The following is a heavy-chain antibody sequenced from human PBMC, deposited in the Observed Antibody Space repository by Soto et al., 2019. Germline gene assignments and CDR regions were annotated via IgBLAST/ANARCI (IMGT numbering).Heavy chain of an antibody. D-gene: IGHD2-15*01. Sequence: WGSLRLSCAASGFIFSDYAMSWVRQAPGKGLEWVAGMGGANGDTYYAESVRGRFAIFRDNSKSTLFLQLNSLRAEDTAVYFCAKDGVDHNSVWDPFDIWGQGTLVTVSS. CDR1: GFIFSDYA. CDR3: AKDGVDHNSVWDPFDI. CDR2: MGGANGDT. J-gene: IGHJ3*02. V-gene: IGHV3-23*01.